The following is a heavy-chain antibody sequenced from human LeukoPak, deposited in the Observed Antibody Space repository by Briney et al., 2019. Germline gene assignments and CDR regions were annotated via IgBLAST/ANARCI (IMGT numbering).Heavy chain of an antibody. CDR1: GFTFSRYE. CDR2: IDSGGGTI. D-gene: IGHD5-12*01. V-gene: IGHV3-48*03. Sequence: GGSLRLSCIVSGFTFSRYEMNWVRQAPGKGLEWISFIDSGGGTIHYADSVKGRFTTSRDDAKNSLYLEMNSLRAEDTAIYYCARDYSGDEDFDYWGQGTLVTVSS. CDR3: ARDYSGDEDFDY. J-gene: IGHJ4*02.